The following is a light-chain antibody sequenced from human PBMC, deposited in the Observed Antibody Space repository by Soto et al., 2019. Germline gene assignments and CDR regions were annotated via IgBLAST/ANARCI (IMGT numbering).Light chain of an antibody. J-gene: IGLJ1*01. CDR3: GSWDSSLSAYV. CDR1: SSNIGGNS. Sequence: SVLTQPPAVSACPGQKVTISCSGSSSNIGGNSVSWYQQLPGTAPKLLIYDDNKRPSGIPDRFSGSKSGTSATLGITGSXTGDEADYYCGSWDSSLSAYVFGTGTKVTLL. V-gene: IGLV1-51*01. CDR2: DDN.